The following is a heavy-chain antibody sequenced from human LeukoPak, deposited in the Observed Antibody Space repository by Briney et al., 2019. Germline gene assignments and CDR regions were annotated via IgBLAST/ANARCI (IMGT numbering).Heavy chain of an antibody. Sequence: PGGSLRLSCAASGFTFSSYWMSWVRQAPGKGLEWVANIKQDGSEKYYVDSVKGRFTISRDNAKNSLYLQMNSLRAEDTAVYYCAGGILYGDYVYYYGMDVWGQGTTVTVSS. CDR2: IKQDGSEK. V-gene: IGHV3-7*01. CDR1: GFTFSSYW. CDR3: AGGILYGDYVYYYGMDV. D-gene: IGHD4-17*01. J-gene: IGHJ6*02.